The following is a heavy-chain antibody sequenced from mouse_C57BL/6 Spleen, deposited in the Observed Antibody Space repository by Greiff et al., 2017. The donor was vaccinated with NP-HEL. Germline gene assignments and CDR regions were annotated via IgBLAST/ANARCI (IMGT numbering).Heavy chain of an antibody. CDR2: IDPANGNT. CDR1: GFNIKNTY. CDR3: AKGIYYYGSIYVGNAMDY. J-gene: IGHJ4*01. Sequence: EVKLQESVAELVRPGASVKLSCTASGFNIKNTYMHWVKQRPEQGLEWIGRIDPANGNTKYAPKFQGKATLTADTSSNTAYLQLSSLTSEDTAIYYCAKGIYYYGSIYVGNAMDYWGQGTSVTVSS. D-gene: IGHD1-1*01. V-gene: IGHV14-3*01.